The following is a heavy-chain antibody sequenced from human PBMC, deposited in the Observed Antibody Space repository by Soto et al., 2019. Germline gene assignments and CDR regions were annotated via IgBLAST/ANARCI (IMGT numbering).Heavy chain of an antibody. J-gene: IGHJ4*02. V-gene: IGHV4-39*01. CDR3: AASSYGDYGQLTN. CDR1: GGSISSSSYY. CDR2: IYYSGST. D-gene: IGHD4-17*01. Sequence: SETLSLTCTVSGGSISSSSYYWGWIRQPPGKGLEWIGSIYYSGSTNYNPSLKSRVTISVDTSKNQFSLKLSSVTAADAAVYYCAASSYGDYGQLTNWGQGTLVTVSS.